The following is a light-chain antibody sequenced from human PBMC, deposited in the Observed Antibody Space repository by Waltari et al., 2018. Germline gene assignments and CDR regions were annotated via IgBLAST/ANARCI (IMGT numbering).Light chain of an antibody. J-gene: IGKJ4*01. CDR2: KAS. Sequence: DIQMTQSPSTVSASVGDKVTITCRASQRISVWLAWYHQKPGKPPKLLIYKASTLETGVPSRFTGSGSGTEFTLTITSLQPDDFATYFCQQYDADSALTFGEGTQVEMK. CDR3: QQYDADSALT. V-gene: IGKV1-5*03. CDR1: QRISVW.